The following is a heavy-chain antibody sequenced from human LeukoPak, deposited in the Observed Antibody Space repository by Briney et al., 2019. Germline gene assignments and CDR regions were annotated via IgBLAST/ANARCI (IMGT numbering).Heavy chain of an antibody. D-gene: IGHD3-16*01. CDR2: IYYSGST. CDR3: ARFGSLREPIHDY. J-gene: IGHJ4*02. V-gene: IGHV4-59*01. CDR1: GGSISFYY. Sequence: SETLSLTCTVSGGSISFYYWSWIRQPPGKGLKWIGYIYYSGSTNYNPSLKSRVTISVDTSKNQFSLRLSSVTAADTAVYYCARFGSLREPIHDYWGQGTLVTVSS.